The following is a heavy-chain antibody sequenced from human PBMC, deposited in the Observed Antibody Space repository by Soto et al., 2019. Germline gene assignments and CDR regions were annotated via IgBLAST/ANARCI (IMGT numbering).Heavy chain of an antibody. CDR2: IKQDGSEK. CDR1: GFTFSSYW. CDR3: ARDCGGDCRDAFDI. Sequence: LRLSCAASGFTFSSYWMSWVRQAPGKGLEWVANIKQDGSEKYYVDSVKGRFTISRDNAKNSLYLQMNSLRAEDTAVYYCARDCGGDCRDAFDIWGQGTMVTVSS. D-gene: IGHD2-21*02. V-gene: IGHV3-7*01. J-gene: IGHJ3*02.